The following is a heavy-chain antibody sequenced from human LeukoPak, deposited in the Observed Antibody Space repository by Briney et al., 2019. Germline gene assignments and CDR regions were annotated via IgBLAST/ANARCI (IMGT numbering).Heavy chain of an antibody. V-gene: IGHV3-53*01. CDR1: GFIVDTNY. J-gene: IGHJ1*01. CDR2: IFSGGTT. Sequence: PGGSLRLSCAASGFIVDTNYMNWVRQAPGKGLEWVSVIFSGGTTYFADSVKGRFTISRDDSKNTVYLQMNNLRAEDTAVYYCAISSSSAEYFQHWGQGTLVTVSS. CDR3: AISSSSAEYFQH. D-gene: IGHD6-6*01.